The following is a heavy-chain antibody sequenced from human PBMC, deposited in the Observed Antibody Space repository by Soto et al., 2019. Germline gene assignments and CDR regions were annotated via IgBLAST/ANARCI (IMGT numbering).Heavy chain of an antibody. Sequence: VASVKVSCKASGYNFNGYYIHWVRQAPGQGLEWMGWMNPNTGGANYAQKFQGKVIMTTDTSISTAYLELRSLTSDGTAVYYCAKVISTIGSKQWLAQTKHQALDYWGQGTLVTVSS. J-gene: IGHJ4*02. V-gene: IGHV1-2*02. CDR1: GYNFNGYY. D-gene: IGHD6-19*01. CDR2: MNPNTGGA. CDR3: AKVISTIGSKQWLAQTKHQALDY.